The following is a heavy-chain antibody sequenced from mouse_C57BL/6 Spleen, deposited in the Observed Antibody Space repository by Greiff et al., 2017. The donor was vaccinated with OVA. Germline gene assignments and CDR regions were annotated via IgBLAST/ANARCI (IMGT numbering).Heavy chain of an antibody. CDR1: GYPFTDYE. V-gene: IGHV1-15*01. Sequence: VQLQQSGSELVRPGASVTLSCKASGYPFTDYEMHWVKQTPVHGLEWIGAIDPETGGTAYNQKFKGKAILTADKSSSTAYMELRSLTSEDSAVYYCTGGTYWGQGTLVTVSA. J-gene: IGHJ3*01. CDR2: IDPETGGT. CDR3: TGGTY.